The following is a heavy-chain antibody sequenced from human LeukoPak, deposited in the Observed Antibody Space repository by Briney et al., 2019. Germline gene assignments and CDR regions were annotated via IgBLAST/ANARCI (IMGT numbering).Heavy chain of an antibody. CDR1: GGSISSYY. CDR3: ARAPTNYYYYYMDV. J-gene: IGHJ6*03. D-gene: IGHD5-24*01. V-gene: IGHV4-59*12. Sequence: SETLSPTCTVSGGSISSYYWSWIRQPPGKGLEWIGYIYYSGSTNYNPSLKSRVTMSVDTSKNQFSLKLSSVTAADTAVYYCARAPTNYYYYYMDVWGKGTTVTVS. CDR2: IYYSGST.